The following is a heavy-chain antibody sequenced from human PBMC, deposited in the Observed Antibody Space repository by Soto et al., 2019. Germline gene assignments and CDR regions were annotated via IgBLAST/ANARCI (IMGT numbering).Heavy chain of an antibody. CDR1: GYTFTSYG. Sequence: QVQLVQSGAEVKKPGASVKVSCKASGYTFTSYGISWVRQAPGQGLEWMGRISAYNGNTNYAQKLQGRVTMTTDTSTSTDYRELRSLRSDDTAVYYCARVVGGLGHWFDPWGQGTLVTVS. CDR2: ISAYNGNT. V-gene: IGHV1-18*01. J-gene: IGHJ5*02. CDR3: ARVVGGLGHWFDP. D-gene: IGHD1-26*01.